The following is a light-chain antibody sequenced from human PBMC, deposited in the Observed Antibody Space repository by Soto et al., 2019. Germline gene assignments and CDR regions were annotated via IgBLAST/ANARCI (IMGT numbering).Light chain of an antibody. Sequence: QSALTQPASVSGSPGQSITISCTGTSSDVGGYNFVSWYQQHPGTAPKLLIYEVFNRPSGVSSRFSGSKSGYTASLTISGLQAEDEDDYYCSAYTTSNTLVFGGGTKLTVL. V-gene: IGLV2-14*01. CDR1: SSDVGGYNF. CDR2: EVF. CDR3: SAYTTSNTLV. J-gene: IGLJ3*02.